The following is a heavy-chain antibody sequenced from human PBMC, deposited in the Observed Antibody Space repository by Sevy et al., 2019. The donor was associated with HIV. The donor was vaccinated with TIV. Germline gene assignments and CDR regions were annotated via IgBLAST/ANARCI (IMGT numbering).Heavy chain of an antibody. V-gene: IGHV3-15*01. Sequence: GGSLRLSCAGSGFSFKNVWMTWVRQTPGKGLEWVGHAKRKSDGGSIDYGSPVNGRFTISRDDSKDMLYLQMSSLKTEDTGVYYCATVLGAGAAGAFEIWGQGTMATVSS. CDR1: GFSFKNVW. J-gene: IGHJ3*02. CDR3: ATVLGAGAAGAFEI. D-gene: IGHD1-26*01. CDR2: AKRKSDGGSI.